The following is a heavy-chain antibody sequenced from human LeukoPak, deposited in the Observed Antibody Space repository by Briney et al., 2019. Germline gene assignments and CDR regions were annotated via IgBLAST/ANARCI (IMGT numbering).Heavy chain of an antibody. D-gene: IGHD6-13*01. CDR2: IIPIFGIA. CDR3: AREESGYSSSWGDY. J-gene: IGHJ4*02. CDR1: GGTFSSYA. V-gene: IGHV1-69*04. Sequence: SVKVSCKAAGGTFSSYAISWVRQAPGQGLDWMGRIIPIFGIANYAQKFQGRVTITADKSTSTAYMELSSLRSEDTAVYYCAREESGYSSSWGDYWGQGTLVTVSS.